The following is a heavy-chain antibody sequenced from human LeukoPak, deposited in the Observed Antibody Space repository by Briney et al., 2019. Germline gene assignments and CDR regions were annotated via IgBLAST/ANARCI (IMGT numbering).Heavy chain of an antibody. Sequence: SETLSLTCTVSGGSISSYYWSWIRQPPGKGLEWIGYIYYSGSTNYNPSLKSRVTISVDTSKNQFSLKLSSVTAADTAVYYCAKDQGYDTAMVFDYWGQGTLVTVSS. D-gene: IGHD5-18*01. CDR2: IYYSGST. J-gene: IGHJ4*02. V-gene: IGHV4-59*01. CDR3: AKDQGYDTAMVFDY. CDR1: GGSISSYY.